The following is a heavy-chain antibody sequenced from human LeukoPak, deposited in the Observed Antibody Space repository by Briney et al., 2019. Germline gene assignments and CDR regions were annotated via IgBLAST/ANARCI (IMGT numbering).Heavy chain of an antibody. CDR2: INPNSGGT. J-gene: IGHJ4*02. Sequence: HXVRXAXGXGLEWMGWINPNSGGTNYAQKFQGRVTMTRDTSISTAYMELSRLRSDDTAVYYCARPVENYYDSSGYYFDYWGQGTLVTVSS. V-gene: IGHV1-2*02. CDR3: ARPVENYYDSSGYYFDY. D-gene: IGHD3-22*01.